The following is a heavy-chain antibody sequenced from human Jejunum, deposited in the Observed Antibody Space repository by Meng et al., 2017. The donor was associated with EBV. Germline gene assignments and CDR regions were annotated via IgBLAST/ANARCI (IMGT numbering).Heavy chain of an antibody. D-gene: IGHD1-26*01. J-gene: IGHJ2*01. Sequence: QVQVVQSGAEVKKPGXSVTVPRKASGYIFTAYYIHWVRQAPGQGLEWMGRVNPNTGASDVAHKFQGRVTMTRDTSITTVYMQLTGLRSDDTAVYYCARDRYSGSQGYFDLWGRGTLVTVSS. CDR2: VNPNTGAS. V-gene: IGHV1-2*06. CDR3: ARDRYSGSQGYFDL. CDR1: GYIFTAYY.